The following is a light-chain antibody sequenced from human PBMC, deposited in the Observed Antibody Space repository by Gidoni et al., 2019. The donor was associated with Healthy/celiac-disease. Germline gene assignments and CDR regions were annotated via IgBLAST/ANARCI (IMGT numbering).Light chain of an antibody. CDR3: HQYGSSLGT. CDR2: GAS. Sequence: DIVLTQSPGTLSLSPGERATLSCRASQSVSSSYLAWYQQKPGQAPRLLIYGASSRATGIPDRFSGSGSGTDFTLTISSLEPEDFAVYYCHQYGSSLGTFGQGTKVEIK. CDR1: QSVSSSY. J-gene: IGKJ1*01. V-gene: IGKV3-20*01.